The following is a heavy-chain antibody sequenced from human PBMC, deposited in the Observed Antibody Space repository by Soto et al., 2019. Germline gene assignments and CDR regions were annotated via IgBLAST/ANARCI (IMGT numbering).Heavy chain of an antibody. CDR2: ISYDGTKK. V-gene: IGHV3-30*18. D-gene: IGHD6-19*01. CDR1: GFTFSIYA. Sequence: QVQLVESGGGVVQPGRSLRVSCAASGFTFSIYAMHWVRQAPGTGLEWVAVISYDGTKKYYADSVKGRFTISRDNSKNTVYLQMNSLREEHTAVNYCAKERGPSRQWLRDPLDYWGQGTLVTVSP. J-gene: IGHJ4*02. CDR3: AKERGPSRQWLRDPLDY.